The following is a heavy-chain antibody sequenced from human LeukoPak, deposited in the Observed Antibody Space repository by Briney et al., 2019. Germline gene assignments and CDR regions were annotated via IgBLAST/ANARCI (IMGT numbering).Heavy chain of an antibody. Sequence: GASVKVSCKASGYTFTGYYMHWVRQAPGQGLEWMGWINPNSGGTNYAQKFQGRVTMTRDTSISTAYMELSRLRSDDTAVYYCARVGCSSTSCLDYWGQGTLVTVSS. D-gene: IGHD2-2*01. CDR1: GYTFTGYY. CDR3: ARVGCSSTSCLDY. V-gene: IGHV1-2*02. J-gene: IGHJ4*02. CDR2: INPNSGGT.